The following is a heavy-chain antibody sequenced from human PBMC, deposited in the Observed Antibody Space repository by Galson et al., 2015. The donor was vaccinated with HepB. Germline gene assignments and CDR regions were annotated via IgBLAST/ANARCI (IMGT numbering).Heavy chain of an antibody. V-gene: IGHV2-70*11. CDR3: ARTTTVTIPYYFDY. Sequence: PALVKPTQTLTLTCTFSGFSLSTSGMCVSWIRQPPGKALEWLARIDWDDDKYYSTSLKTRLTISKDTSKNQVVLTMTNMEPVDTATYYCARTTTVTIPYYFDYWGQGTLVTVSS. CDR2: IDWDDDK. J-gene: IGHJ4*02. D-gene: IGHD4-17*01. CDR1: GFSLSTSGMC.